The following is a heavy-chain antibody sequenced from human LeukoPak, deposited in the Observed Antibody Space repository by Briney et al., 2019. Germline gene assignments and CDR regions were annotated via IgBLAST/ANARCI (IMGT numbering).Heavy chain of an antibody. D-gene: IGHD6-19*01. Sequence: GASVKVSCKASGYDFTKYAVQWVRQAPGQRLEWMGWIDAGNGRTKYSQDFQGRVTISRDTSASIAYMELSSLRSDDMAVYYCARRVDIAVAGTFDPWGQGTLVTVSS. CDR1: GYDFTKYA. CDR2: IDAGNGRT. J-gene: IGHJ5*02. V-gene: IGHV1-3*03. CDR3: ARRVDIAVAGTFDP.